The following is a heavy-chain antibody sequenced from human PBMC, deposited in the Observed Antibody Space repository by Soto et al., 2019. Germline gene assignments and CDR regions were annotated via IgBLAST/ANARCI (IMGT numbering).Heavy chain of an antibody. J-gene: IGHJ6*02. D-gene: IGHD2-15*01. CDR2: IHSDGSTT. CDR3: VRCDKGGFHL. CDR1: GFTFNYYW. Sequence: EVQLVESEGGLVQRGGSLRLSCAASGFTFNYYWMHWVRQAPGQGLVWVSHIHSDGSTTTYADSVKGRFTIPRDNAKNTLYLQMNSLRAEDTAVYYCVRCDKGGFHLWGQGTTVPVSS. V-gene: IGHV3-74*01.